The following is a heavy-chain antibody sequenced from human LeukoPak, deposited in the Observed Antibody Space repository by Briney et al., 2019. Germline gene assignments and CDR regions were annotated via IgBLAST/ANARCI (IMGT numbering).Heavy chain of an antibody. CDR1: GFTFSSYV. CDR3: ARAGSHDAFDI. V-gene: IGHV3-30*04. J-gene: IGHJ3*02. CDR2: ISYDGSNE. Sequence: GGSLRLSCAASGFTFSSYVMHWVRQAPGKGLEWVAIISYDGSNEYYADSVKGRFTISRDNSKNTLYLQMNSLRAEDTAVYYCARAGSHDAFDIWGQGTMVTVSS. D-gene: IGHD1-26*01.